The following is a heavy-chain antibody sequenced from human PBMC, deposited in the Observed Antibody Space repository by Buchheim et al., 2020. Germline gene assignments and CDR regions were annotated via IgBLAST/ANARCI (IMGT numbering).Heavy chain of an antibody. Sequence: QVQLQESGPGLVKPSQTLSLTCTVSGGSISSGGYYWSWIRQPPGKGLEWIGHIPYTESTNYSPSLKSRATLSVDMSKNQFSLKLTSMTAADTAVYYCARDRAGDYDIMTGTYFYGMDVWGQGTT. CDR1: GGSISSGGYY. J-gene: IGHJ6*02. D-gene: IGHD3-9*01. V-gene: IGHV4-61*08. CDR2: IPYTEST. CDR3: ARDRAGDYDIMTGTYFYGMDV.